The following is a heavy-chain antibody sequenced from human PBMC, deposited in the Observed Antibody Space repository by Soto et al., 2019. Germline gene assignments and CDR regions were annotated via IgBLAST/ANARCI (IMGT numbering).Heavy chain of an antibody. CDR1: GYSFTSYW. Sequence: GESLKISCKGSGYSFTSYWIGWVRQMPGKGLEWMGIIYPGDSDTRYSPSFQGQVTISADKSISTAYLQWSSLKASDTAMYYCARSYYDFWSGYSRNWFDPWGQGTLVTVSS. V-gene: IGHV5-51*01. D-gene: IGHD3-3*01. J-gene: IGHJ5*02. CDR3: ARSYYDFWSGYSRNWFDP. CDR2: IYPGDSDT.